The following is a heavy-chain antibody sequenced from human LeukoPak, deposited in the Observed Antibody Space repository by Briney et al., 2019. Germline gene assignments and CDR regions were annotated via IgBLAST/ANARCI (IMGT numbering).Heavy chain of an antibody. Sequence: SETLSLTCAVYGGSFSGYYWSWIRQPPAKGLEWIGEINHSGSTNYNPSLKSRVTISVDTSKNQFSLKLSSVTAADTAVYYCARRRTDTAMVRAFDYWGQGTLVTVSS. D-gene: IGHD5-18*01. CDR2: INHSGST. CDR1: GGSFSGYY. CDR3: ARRRTDTAMVRAFDY. V-gene: IGHV4-34*01. J-gene: IGHJ4*02.